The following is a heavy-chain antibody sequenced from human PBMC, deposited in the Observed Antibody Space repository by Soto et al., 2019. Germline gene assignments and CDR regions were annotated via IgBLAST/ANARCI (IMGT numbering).Heavy chain of an antibody. D-gene: IGHD1-26*01. CDR2: VSYDGINK. CDR1: GFRFDYYC. Sequence: XEFLRLSCAASGFRFDYYCSHWVRQAPGKGLEWVAIVSYDGINKYYADSVRGRFTIFRDNSENTLYLHMSSLRPDDTAVYFCAKDRALGWDRARSSKERRGMDVWGQGTTVTVSS. CDR3: AKDRALGWDRARSSKERRGMDV. J-gene: IGHJ6*02. V-gene: IGHV3-30*18.